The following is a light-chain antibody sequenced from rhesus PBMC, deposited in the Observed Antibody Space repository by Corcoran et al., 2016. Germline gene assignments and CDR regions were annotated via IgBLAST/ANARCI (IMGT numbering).Light chain of an antibody. CDR1: QSLLDSEDGNTY. J-gene: IGKJ2*01. V-gene: IGKV2S20*01. CDR3: MQGIEYPYS. CDR2: GVS. Sequence: DIVMTQTPHSLPVTPGEPASISCRSSQSLLDSEDGNTYLEWYLQKPGQFPQTLIYGVSNRASGVPDRVSGSGSDTDFTLKISRVEAEDVGVYYCMQGIEYPYSFGQGTKVEIK.